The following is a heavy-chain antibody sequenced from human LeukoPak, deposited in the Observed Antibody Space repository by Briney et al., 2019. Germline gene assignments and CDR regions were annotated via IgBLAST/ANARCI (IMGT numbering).Heavy chain of an antibody. V-gene: IGHV3-23*01. CDR2: ISGSGGST. CDR3: AKGARRVWSGPYYMDV. D-gene: IGHD2-21*01. Sequence: PGGSLRLSCAASGFTFSSYGMSWVRQAPGKGLEWVSAISGSGGSTYYADSVKGRFTISRDNSKNTLYLQMNSLRAEDTAVYYCAKGARRVWSGPYYMDVWGKGTTVTISS. CDR1: GFTFSSYG. J-gene: IGHJ6*03.